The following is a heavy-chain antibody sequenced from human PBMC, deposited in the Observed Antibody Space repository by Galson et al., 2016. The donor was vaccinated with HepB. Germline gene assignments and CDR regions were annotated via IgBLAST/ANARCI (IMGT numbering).Heavy chain of an antibody. Sequence: SETLSLTCSVSSGSISSVNYYWAWIRQPPGKGLEWLGTLYYDGSAYHNSSLRSRATFFVDTARNQFSLQLTSVTAADTAVYYCARLGPAGVGHFDPWGQGTLGTVSS. V-gene: IGHV4-39*01. CDR1: SGSISSVNYY. CDR2: LYYDGSA. J-gene: IGHJ5*02. CDR3: ARLGPAGVGHFDP. D-gene: IGHD6-19*01.